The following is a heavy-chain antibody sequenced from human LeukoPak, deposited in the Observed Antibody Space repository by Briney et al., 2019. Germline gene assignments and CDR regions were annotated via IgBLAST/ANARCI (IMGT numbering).Heavy chain of an antibody. CDR1: GGSISSGGYS. D-gene: IGHD3-9*01. Sequence: PSQTLSLTCAVSGGSISSGGYSWSWIRQPPGKGLEWIGYIYHSGSTYCNPSLKSRVTISVDRSKNQFSLKLSSVTAADTAVYYCARYDILTSLFDPWGQGTLVTVSS. CDR2: IYHSGST. V-gene: IGHV4-30-2*01. CDR3: ARYDILTSLFDP. J-gene: IGHJ5*02.